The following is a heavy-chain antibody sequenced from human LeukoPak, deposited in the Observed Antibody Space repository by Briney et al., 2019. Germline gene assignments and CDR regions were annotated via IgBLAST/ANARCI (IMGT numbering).Heavy chain of an antibody. Sequence: ASAKVSCKASGYTFTGYYMHWVRQAPGQGLEWMGWINPNSGGTNYAQKFQGRVTMTRDTSISTAYMELSRLRSDDTAVYYCASPGPMTTVTGTDYWGQGTLVTVSS. CDR1: GYTFTGYY. V-gene: IGHV1-2*02. D-gene: IGHD4-17*01. CDR3: ASPGPMTTVTGTDY. CDR2: INPNSGGT. J-gene: IGHJ4*02.